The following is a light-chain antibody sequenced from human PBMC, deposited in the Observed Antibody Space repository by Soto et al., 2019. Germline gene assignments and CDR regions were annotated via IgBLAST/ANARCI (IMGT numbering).Light chain of an antibody. CDR1: SSNIGAGYD. J-gene: IGLJ2*01. V-gene: IGLV1-40*01. CDR3: QSYDSSLSGSVV. Sequence: QSVLTQPPSVSGAPGQRVTISCTGSSSNIGAGYDVHWYQQFPGRAPKLLIYGNNNRPSGVPDRFSGSKSGTSASLAITGLQAEDEADYYCQSYDSSLSGSVVFGGGTKLTVL. CDR2: GNN.